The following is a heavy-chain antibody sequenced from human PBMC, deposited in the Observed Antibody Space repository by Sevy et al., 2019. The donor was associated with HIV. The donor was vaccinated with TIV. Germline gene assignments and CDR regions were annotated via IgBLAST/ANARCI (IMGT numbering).Heavy chain of an antibody. V-gene: IGHV4-39*01. CDR3: ARLMYYDFWSGYLV. CDR1: GGSISSSSYY. CDR2: IYYSGST. J-gene: IGHJ6*02. Sequence: SETLSLTCTVSGGSISSSSYYWGWIRQPPGKGLEWIGSIYYSGSTYYNPSLKSRVTISVDTSKNQFSLKLSSVTAADTAVYYCARLMYYDFWSGYLVWGQGTTVTVSS. D-gene: IGHD3-3*01.